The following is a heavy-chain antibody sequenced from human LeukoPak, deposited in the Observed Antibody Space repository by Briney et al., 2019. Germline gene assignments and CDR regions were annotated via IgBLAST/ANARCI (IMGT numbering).Heavy chain of an antibody. J-gene: IGHJ4*02. CDR3: AKDRGILTGYYKVPVDY. D-gene: IGHD3-9*01. Sequence: SGGSLRLSCAASKFTFTSYAMSWVRQAPGKGLEWVSAISGSGTSTYYADSVKGRFTLSRDNSKNTLYLQMNSLRAEDTAIYYCAKDRGILTGYYKVPVDYWGQGTLVTVSS. CDR2: ISGSGTST. V-gene: IGHV3-23*01. CDR1: KFTFTSYA.